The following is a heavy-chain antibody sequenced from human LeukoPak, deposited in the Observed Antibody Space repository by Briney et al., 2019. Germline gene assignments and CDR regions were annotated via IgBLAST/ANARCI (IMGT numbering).Heavy chain of an antibody. CDR2: ISHSGST. D-gene: IGHD3-10*01. J-gene: IGHJ5*02. CDR3: ARGGLNGSGSSNWFDP. CDR1: GGSFSGYY. Sequence: SETLSLTCAVYGGSFSGYYWSWIRQPPGKGLEWIGEISHSGSTNYNPSLKSRVTISVDTSKNQFSLKLSSVTAADTAVYYCARGGLNGSGSSNWFDPWGQGTLVTVSS. V-gene: IGHV4-34*01.